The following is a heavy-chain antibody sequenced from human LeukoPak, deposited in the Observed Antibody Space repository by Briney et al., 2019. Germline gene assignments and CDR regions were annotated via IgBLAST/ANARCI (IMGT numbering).Heavy chain of an antibody. V-gene: IGHV1-18*01. CDR3: ARDTKYDFWSGYPRGDYFDY. CDR2: ISAYNGNT. J-gene: IGHJ4*02. CDR1: GYTFTSYG. D-gene: IGHD3-3*01. Sequence: GASVKVSCKASGYTFTSYGISWVRQAPGQGLERMGWISAYNGNTNYAQKLQGRVTMTTDTSTSTAYMELRSLRSDDTAVYYCARDTKYDFWSGYPRGDYFDYWGQGTLVTVSS.